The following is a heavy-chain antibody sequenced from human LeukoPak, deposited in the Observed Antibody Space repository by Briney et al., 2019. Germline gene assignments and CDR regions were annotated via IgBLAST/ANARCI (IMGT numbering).Heavy chain of an antibody. D-gene: IGHD3-16*02. V-gene: IGHV4-34*01. CDR2: INHSGGT. CDR3: ARVSDIMISFGGVISYFDY. CDR1: GDSLNDSY. Sequence: SGTLSLTCTLYGDSLNDSYWSWIRQPPGKGLEWIGEINHSGGTHYNPSLWGRLTISIDTSKNKFSLQLTAVTAADTGVYFCARVSDIMISFGGVISYFDYWGQGAQVTVSS. J-gene: IGHJ4*02.